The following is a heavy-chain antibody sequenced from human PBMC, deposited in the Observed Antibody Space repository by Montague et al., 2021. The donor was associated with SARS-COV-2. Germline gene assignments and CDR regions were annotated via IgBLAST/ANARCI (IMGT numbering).Heavy chain of an antibody. J-gene: IGHJ6*02. Sequence: SETLSLTCTVSGGSINSSSYYWGWIRQPPGKGLEWIGSIYYSGSTYYNPSLKSRVTISVDTSKNQFSLKLSSVTAADTAVYYCARRVTETTVHYCYYGMDVWGQGTTVTVSS. CDR1: GGSINSSSYY. D-gene: IGHD1-20*01. CDR3: ARRVTETTVHYCYYGMDV. V-gene: IGHV4-39*01. CDR2: IYYSGST.